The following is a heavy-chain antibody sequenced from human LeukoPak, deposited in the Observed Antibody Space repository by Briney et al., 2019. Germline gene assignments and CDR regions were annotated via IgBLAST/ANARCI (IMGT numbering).Heavy chain of an antibody. J-gene: IGHJ4*02. V-gene: IGHV4-39*01. CDR2: IYYSGST. CDR1: GGSISSSSYY. D-gene: IGHD2-2*01. Sequence: SETLSLTCTVSGGSISSSSYYWGWIRQPPGKGLEWIGSIYYSGSTYYNPSLKSRVTISVGTSKNQFSLKLSSVTAADTAVYYCARYCSSTSCYGGDYWGQGTLVTVSS. CDR3: ARYCSSTSCYGGDY.